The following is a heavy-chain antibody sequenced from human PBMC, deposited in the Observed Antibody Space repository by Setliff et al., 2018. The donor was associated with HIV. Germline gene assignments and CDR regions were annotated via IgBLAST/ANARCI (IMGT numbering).Heavy chain of an antibody. Sequence: PSETLSLTCTVSGGSVSSGSYYWSWIRQPPGKGLEWIGYIYYSGSTNYNPSLKSRVTISVDTSKNQFSLKLNSMTAADTAVYYCARDNMALIGDYDYWGQGTLVTVSS. V-gene: IGHV4-61*01. CDR1: GGSVSSGSYY. CDR2: IYYSGST. D-gene: IGHD5-12*01. CDR3: ARDNMALIGDYDY. J-gene: IGHJ4*02.